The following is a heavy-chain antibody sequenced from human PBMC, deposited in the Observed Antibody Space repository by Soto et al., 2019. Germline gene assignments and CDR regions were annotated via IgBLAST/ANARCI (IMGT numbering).Heavy chain of an antibody. V-gene: IGHV3-33*05. J-gene: IGHJ3*01. CDR3: ARVCGGDCGNAFEV. Sequence: QVQLVESGGGVVQPGRSLRLSCAASGFTFSAYGIHWVRQAPGKGLEWVATISFDSRDKLYVDSMNGRLTISRENSRNTVYLQMDSLRAEDTAVYHCARVCGGDCGNAFEVWGQGTVVAVSS. D-gene: IGHD2-21*02. CDR2: ISFDSRDK. CDR1: GFTFSAYG.